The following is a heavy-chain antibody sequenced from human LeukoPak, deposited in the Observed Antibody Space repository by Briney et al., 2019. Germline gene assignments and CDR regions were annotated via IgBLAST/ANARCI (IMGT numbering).Heavy chain of an antibody. CDR2: IYYSGTT. V-gene: IGHV4-59*01. Sequence: SETLSLTCSVSSGSLSNYYWSWVRQSPGKGLEWTGYIYYSGTTKYNPSLKSRVTLSIDTSQSRFSLKMNSVTAADTAVYYCARASNHDSSGYYFHWYFDLWGRGTLVTVSS. CDR1: SGSLSNYY. J-gene: IGHJ2*01. D-gene: IGHD3-22*01. CDR3: ARASNHDSSGYYFHWYFDL.